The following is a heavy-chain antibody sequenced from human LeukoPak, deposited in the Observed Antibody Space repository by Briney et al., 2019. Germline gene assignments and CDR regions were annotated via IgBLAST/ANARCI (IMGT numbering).Heavy chain of an antibody. CDR2: ISGSGGST. CDR3: AKDYSSSWSYPFDY. V-gene: IGHV3-23*01. J-gene: IGHJ4*02. CDR1: GFTFSSYA. D-gene: IGHD6-13*01. Sequence: PGGSLRLSCAASGFTFSSYAMSWVRQAPGKGLEWASAISGSGGSTYYADSVKGRFTISRDNSKNTLYLQMNSLRAEDTAVYYCAKDYSSSWSYPFDYWGQGTLVTVSS.